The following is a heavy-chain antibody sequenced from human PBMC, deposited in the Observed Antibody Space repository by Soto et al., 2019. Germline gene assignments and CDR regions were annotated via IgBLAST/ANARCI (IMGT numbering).Heavy chain of an antibody. Sequence: SETLSLTCAVYGGSFSGYYWSWIRQPPGKGLEWIGEINHSGSTNYNPSLKSRVTISVDTSKNQFSLKLSSVTAADTAVYYCARGSGMVRGVIVMDVWGKGTTVTVSS. CDR3: ARGSGMVRGVIVMDV. CDR1: GGSFSGYY. J-gene: IGHJ6*04. V-gene: IGHV4-34*01. D-gene: IGHD3-10*01. CDR2: INHSGST.